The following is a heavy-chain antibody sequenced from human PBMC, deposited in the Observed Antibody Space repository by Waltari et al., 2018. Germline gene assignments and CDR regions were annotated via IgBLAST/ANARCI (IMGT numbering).Heavy chain of an antibody. Sequence: QLQLQESGPGLVKPSETLSLTCTVSGGSISSSSYYWGWIRQPPGKGLEWIGSIYYSGRTYDNPSLKQRVTISVDTSKNQFSLKLGSVTAAGTAVYYCARGGRGGRPEDYGFQHWGQGTLVTVSS. CDR1: GGSISSSSYY. V-gene: IGHV4-39*01. CDR2: IYYSGRT. CDR3: ARGGRGGRPEDYGFQH. J-gene: IGHJ1*01. D-gene: IGHD4-17*01.